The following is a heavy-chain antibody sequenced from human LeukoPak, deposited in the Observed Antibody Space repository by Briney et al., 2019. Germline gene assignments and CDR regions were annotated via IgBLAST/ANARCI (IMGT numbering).Heavy chain of an antibody. J-gene: IGHJ4*02. Sequence: SETLSLTCAVYGGSFSGYYWSWIRQPPGKGLEWIGEINHSGSTNYNPSLKSRVTISVDTSKNQFSLKLSSVTAADTAVYYCARTRLGYSYGWGPYYFDYWGQGTLVTVSS. CDR1: GGSFSGYY. CDR2: INHSGST. CDR3: ARTRLGYSYGWGPYYFDY. D-gene: IGHD5-18*01. V-gene: IGHV4-34*01.